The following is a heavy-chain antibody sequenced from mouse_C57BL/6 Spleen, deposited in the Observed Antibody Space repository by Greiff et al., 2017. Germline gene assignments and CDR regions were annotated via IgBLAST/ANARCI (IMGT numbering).Heavy chain of an antibody. V-gene: IGHV1-69*01. CDR1: GFTFTSYW. CDR2: IDPSDSYT. Sequence: VQLQQPGAELVMPGASVQLSCKASGFTFTSYWMHWVKQRPGQGLEWIGEIDPSDSYTNYNQKFKGKSTLTVDKSSSTAYMQLSSLTSEDSAVYYCARWRSNYLDYWGQGTTLTVSS. J-gene: IGHJ2*01. CDR3: ARWRSNYLDY. D-gene: IGHD5-1*01.